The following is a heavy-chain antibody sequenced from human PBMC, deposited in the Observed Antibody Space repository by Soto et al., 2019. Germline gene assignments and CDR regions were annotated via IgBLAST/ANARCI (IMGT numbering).Heavy chain of an antibody. J-gene: IGHJ5*02. Sequence: SETVSLTCAVYCGSFSGYYWSWIRKPPGKGLEWIGEINHSGSTNYNPSLKSRVTISVDTSKNQFSLKLSSVTAADTAVYYCARGIYYGSGSYYKGNWFDPWGQGTLVTVSS. V-gene: IGHV4-34*01. CDR3: ARGIYYGSGSYYKGNWFDP. D-gene: IGHD3-10*01. CDR1: CGSFSGYY. CDR2: INHSGST.